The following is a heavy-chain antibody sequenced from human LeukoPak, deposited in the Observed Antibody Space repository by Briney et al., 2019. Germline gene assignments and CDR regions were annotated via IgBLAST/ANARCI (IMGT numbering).Heavy chain of an antibody. D-gene: IGHD3-9*01. Sequence: ASVKVSCKASGYTFTSYGISWVRQAPGQGLEWMGWISAYNGNTNYAQKLQGRVTMTTDTSTSTAYMELRSLRSDDTAVYYCARGSWGYFDWLSRTPDFDYWGQGTLVTVSS. CDR1: GYTFTSYG. J-gene: IGHJ4*02. CDR3: ARGSWGYFDWLSRTPDFDY. V-gene: IGHV1-18*01. CDR2: ISAYNGNT.